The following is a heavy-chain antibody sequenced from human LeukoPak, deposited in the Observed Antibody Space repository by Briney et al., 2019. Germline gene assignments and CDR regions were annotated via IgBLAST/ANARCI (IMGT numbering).Heavy chain of an antibody. CDR2: IISNFGTA. D-gene: IGHD3-22*01. Sequence: SVKVSCKASGGTFSSYAISWVRQAPGQGLEWMGGIISNFGTANYVQKFQGRVTITTDESTSKTYLELNSLRSEDTAVYFCSRAPDYYDSSGYGGLFDPWGQGTLGTVSS. CDR3: SRAPDYYDSSGYGGLFDP. CDR1: GGTFSSYA. J-gene: IGHJ5*02. V-gene: IGHV1-69*05.